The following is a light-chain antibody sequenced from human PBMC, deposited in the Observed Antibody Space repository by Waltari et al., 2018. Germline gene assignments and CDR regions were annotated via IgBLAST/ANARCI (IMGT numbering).Light chain of an antibody. J-gene: IGKJ3*01. V-gene: IGKV2-28*01. CDR1: QSLLHSNGYNY. CDR2: LGS. CDR3: MQALQTPFT. Sequence: DLVMTQSPLSLPVTPGEPASISCSPSQSLLHSNGYNYLDWYLQKPGQSPQLLIYLGSNRASGVPDRFSGSGSGTDFTLKISRVEAEDVGVYYCMQALQTPFTFGPGTKVDIK.